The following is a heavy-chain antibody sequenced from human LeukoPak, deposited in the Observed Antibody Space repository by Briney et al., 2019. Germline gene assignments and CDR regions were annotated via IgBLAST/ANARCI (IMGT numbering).Heavy chain of an antibody. J-gene: IGHJ4*02. CDR1: GGTFSSYA. CDR2: IIPILGIA. Sequence: SVKVSCKASGGTFSSYAISWVRQAPGQGLEWMGRIIPILGIANYAQKFQGRVTITADKSTSTAYMELSSLRSDDTAVYYCARDGVHSSGYYYSGYYFDYWGQGTLVTVSS. V-gene: IGHV1-69*04. CDR3: ARDGVHSSGYYYSGYYFDY. D-gene: IGHD3-22*01.